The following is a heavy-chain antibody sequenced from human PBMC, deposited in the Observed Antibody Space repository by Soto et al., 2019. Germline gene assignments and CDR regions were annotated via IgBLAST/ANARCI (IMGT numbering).Heavy chain of an antibody. V-gene: IGHV4-30-4*01. CDR3: ARDLAAAAGTFDY. CDR1: GGSISSGDYY. CDR2: IYYSGST. D-gene: IGHD6-13*01. J-gene: IGHJ4*02. Sequence: SETLSLTCTVSGGSISSGDYYWSWIRQPPGKGLEWIGYIYYSGSTYYNPSLKSRVTISVDTSKNQFSLKLGSVTAADTAVYYCARDLAAAAGTFDYWGQGTLVTVSS.